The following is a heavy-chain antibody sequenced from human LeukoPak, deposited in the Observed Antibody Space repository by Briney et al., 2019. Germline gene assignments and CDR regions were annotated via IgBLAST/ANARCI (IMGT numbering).Heavy chain of an antibody. J-gene: IGHJ4*02. CDR3: TRVPYSSGWYFDY. D-gene: IGHD6-19*01. CDR2: IYSGGST. Sequence: PGGSLRLSCTASGFTVSRNYMSWVRQVAGKGLEWVSVIYSGGSTYYADSVKGRFTISRDNSKNTLYLQMNSLRAEDTAVYYCTRVPYSSGWYFDYWGQGTLVTVSS. CDR1: GFTVSRNY. V-gene: IGHV3-53*01.